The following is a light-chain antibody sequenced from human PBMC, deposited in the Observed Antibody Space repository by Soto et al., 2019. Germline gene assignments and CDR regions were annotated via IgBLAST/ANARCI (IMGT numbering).Light chain of an antibody. CDR2: TAS. Sequence: DIQMTQSPSSLSASVGDRVTITCRASQSISNHLNWYQQKPGKAPKLLIYTASSLQSGVPSRFSGSGSGTDFTLTISSLQPEDFATYYCQQSYSLWTFGQGTKVEIK. V-gene: IGKV1-39*01. J-gene: IGKJ1*01. CDR3: QQSYSLWT. CDR1: QSISNH.